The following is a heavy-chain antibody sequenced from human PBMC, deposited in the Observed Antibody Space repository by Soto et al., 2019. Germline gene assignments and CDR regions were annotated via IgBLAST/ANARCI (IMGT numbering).Heavy chain of an antibody. Sequence: EVQLVESGGGLVQPGGSLKLSCAASGFTFSGSAMHWVRQASGKGLEWVGRIRSKANSYATAYAASVKGRFTISRDDSKNTAYLQMNSLKTEDTAVYYCTRHRDSSGWSLYYYYGMDVWGQGTTVTVSS. CDR3: TRHRDSSGWSLYYYYGMDV. J-gene: IGHJ6*02. CDR2: IRSKANSYAT. CDR1: GFTFSGSA. D-gene: IGHD6-19*01. V-gene: IGHV3-73*02.